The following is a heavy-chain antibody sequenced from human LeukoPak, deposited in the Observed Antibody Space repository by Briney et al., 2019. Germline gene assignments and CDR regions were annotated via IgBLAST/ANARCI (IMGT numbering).Heavy chain of an antibody. V-gene: IGHV3-33*01. J-gene: IGHJ4*02. CDR3: ARELNGYGYYFFDY. CDR1: GFTFSSYG. CDR2: IWYDGSNQ. D-gene: IGHD3-16*01. Sequence: PGGSLRLSCAASGFTFSSYGMHWVRQAPGKGLEWVAIIWYDGSNQYYADSVKGRFTISRDNAKNSLYLQMNGLGAEDTAVYYCARELNGYGYYFFDYWGPGTLVTVSS.